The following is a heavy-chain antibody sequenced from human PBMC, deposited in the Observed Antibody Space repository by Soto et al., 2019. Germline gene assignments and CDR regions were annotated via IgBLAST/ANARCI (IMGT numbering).Heavy chain of an antibody. V-gene: IGHV3-23*01. D-gene: IGHD5-18*01. J-gene: IGHJ4*02. CDR3: AKDHGVGIGMVTSSFDA. Sequence: EVQLLESGGGLVQPGGSLRLSCVVSGGTFRNYGDYALNWVRQAPGQGLSCVTGISGNGMSTYYAGSVKGMFSTTRDDSNKPQSLNMTRLRADDTALYYCAKDHGVGIGMVTSSFDAWGQGVLVTVSS. CDR2: ISGNGMST. CDR1: GGTFRNYGDYA.